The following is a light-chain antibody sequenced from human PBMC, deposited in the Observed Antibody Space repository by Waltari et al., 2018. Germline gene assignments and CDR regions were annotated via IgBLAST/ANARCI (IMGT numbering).Light chain of an antibody. J-gene: IGKJ1*01. CDR3: QQYYRSRT. CDR2: WAS. CDR1: QMVLSNSNDMNY. Sequence: QMVLSNSNDMNYLAWYQQKPGQPPKLLIYWASTRESGVPDRFSGSGSGTDFTLTISSLQAEDVAVYYCQQYYRSRTFGQGTKVEIK. V-gene: IGKV4-1*01.